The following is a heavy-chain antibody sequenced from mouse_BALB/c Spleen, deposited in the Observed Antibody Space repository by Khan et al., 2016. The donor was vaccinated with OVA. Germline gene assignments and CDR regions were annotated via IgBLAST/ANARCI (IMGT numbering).Heavy chain of an antibody. CDR1: GFTFSSYS. CDR2: ISRGGDYT. J-gene: IGHJ3*01. CDR3: ASHLTGSFAY. Sequence: VQLKESGGDLVKPGGSLKLSCAASGFTFSSYSMSWVRQTPDKRLEWVATISRGGDYTYYPASVQGRFTISRDHAKNPLYLQLRSLKSEDTAMYYGASHLTGSFAYGGQGTLVTVSA. V-gene: IGHV5-6*01.